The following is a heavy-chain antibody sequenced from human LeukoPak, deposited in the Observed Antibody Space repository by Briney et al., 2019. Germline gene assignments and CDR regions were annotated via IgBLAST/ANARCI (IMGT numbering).Heavy chain of an antibody. CDR1: GYTFTSYG. D-gene: IGHD3-22*01. CDR2: ISAYNGNT. J-gene: IGHJ5*02. CDR3: ARVGYYDSSGYYSSNWFDP. V-gene: IGHV1-18*01. Sequence: GASVKVSCKASGYTFTSYGISWVRQAPGQGLEWMGWISAYNGNTNYAQKLQGRVTMTTDTSTSTAYVELRSLRSDDTAVYYCARVGYYDSSGYYSSNWFDPWGQGTLVTVSS.